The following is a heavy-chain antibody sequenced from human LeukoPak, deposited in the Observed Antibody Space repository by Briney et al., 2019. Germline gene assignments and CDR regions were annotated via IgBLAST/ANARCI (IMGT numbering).Heavy chain of an antibody. J-gene: IGHJ6*03. CDR3: ARDPYSGSYSAYYYYYMDV. CDR2: ITSSSSYI. D-gene: IGHD1-26*01. CDR1: EFSFSSYW. V-gene: IGHV3-21*01. Sequence: GGSLRLSCEGSEFSFSSYWMNWVRHAPGKGLEWVSSITSSSSYIYYADSVKGRFTISRDNAKNSLYLQMNSLRAEDTAVYYCARDPYSGSYSAYYYYYMDVWGKGTTVTVSS.